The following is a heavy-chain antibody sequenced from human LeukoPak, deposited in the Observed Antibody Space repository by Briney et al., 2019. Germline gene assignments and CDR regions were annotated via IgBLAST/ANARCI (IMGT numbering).Heavy chain of an antibody. D-gene: IGHD2-2*01. Sequence: GGSLRLSCAASGFTFSNYAMRWVCQAPGKGLEWVSSISGSGVSTCYADSVKGRFTISRDNSKNTLNRQMDSLRVEDTAVYYCGTRSGTSYYFDYWGQGTLVTVSS. CDR3: GTRSGTSYYFDY. CDR1: GFTFSNYA. V-gene: IGHV3-23*01. CDR2: ISGSGVST. J-gene: IGHJ4*02.